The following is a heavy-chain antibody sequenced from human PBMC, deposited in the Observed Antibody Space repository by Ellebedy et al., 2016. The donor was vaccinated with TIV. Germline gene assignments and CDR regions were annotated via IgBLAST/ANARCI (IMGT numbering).Heavy chain of an antibody. J-gene: IGHJ4*02. D-gene: IGHD3-9*01. CDR2: IWYDGFNK. Sequence: GESLKISCAASGFSFSTYGMHWVRQAPGQGLEWVAVIWYDGFNKDYADSVKGRFTISRDNSKSTLYLEMKSLRVEDTAVYYGAREQSPYYEILTGSFDYWGQGALVTVSS. CDR3: AREQSPYYEILTGSFDY. CDR1: GFSFSTYG. V-gene: IGHV3-33*01.